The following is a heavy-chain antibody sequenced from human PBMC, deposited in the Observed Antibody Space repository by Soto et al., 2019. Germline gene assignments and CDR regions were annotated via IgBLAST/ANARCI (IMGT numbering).Heavy chain of an antibody. CDR1: GFTFSSYA. CDR3: ARDSGALSEVVAGKGGDYYYGMDV. D-gene: IGHD6-19*01. Sequence: GGSLRLSCAASGFTFSSYAMHWVRQAPGKGLEYVSAISSNGGSTYYANSVKGRFTISRDNSKNTLYLQMGSLRAEDMAVYDCARDSGALSEVVAGKGGDYYYGMDVWGQGTTVTVSS. CDR2: ISSNGGST. V-gene: IGHV3-64*01. J-gene: IGHJ6*02.